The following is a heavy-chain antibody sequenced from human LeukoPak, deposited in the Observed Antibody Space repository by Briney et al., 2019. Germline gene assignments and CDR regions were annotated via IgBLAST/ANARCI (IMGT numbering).Heavy chain of an antibody. CDR1: GGSISSYY. Sequence: SETLSLTCTVSGGSISSYYWSWIRQPPGKGLEWIGYIYYSGSTNYNPSLKSRVTISVDTSKNQFSLKLSSVTAADTAVYYCASRRLELLGYYGMDVWGQGTTVTVSS. CDR2: IYYSGST. J-gene: IGHJ6*02. CDR3: ASRRLELLGYYGMDV. V-gene: IGHV4-59*08. D-gene: IGHD1-7*01.